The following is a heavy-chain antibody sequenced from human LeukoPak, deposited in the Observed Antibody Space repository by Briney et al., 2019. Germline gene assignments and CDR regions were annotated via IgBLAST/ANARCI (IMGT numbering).Heavy chain of an antibody. V-gene: IGHV3-73*01. CDR2: IRSKANSYAT. CDR1: GFTFSGSA. D-gene: IGHD3-9*01. CDR3: VAYYDILTGYKY. J-gene: IGHJ4*02. Sequence: PGGSLRLSCAASGFTFSGSAMHWVRQASGKGLEWVGRIRSKANSYATAYAASVKGRFTISRDNSKNTLYLQMNSLRAEDTAVYYCVAYYDILTGYKYWGQGTLVTVSS.